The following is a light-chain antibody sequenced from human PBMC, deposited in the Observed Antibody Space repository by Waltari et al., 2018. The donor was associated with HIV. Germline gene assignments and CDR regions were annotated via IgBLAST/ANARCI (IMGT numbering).Light chain of an antibody. V-gene: IGKV1-9*01. CDR2: AAS. CDR3: QQLNSYPIT. CDR1: QDISSS. J-gene: IGKJ5*01. Sequence: DIQLTQSPSFLSASVGDRVTITCRASQDISSSLAWYQQKPGKAPNLLIYAASILQSGVPSRFSGSGSGTEFTLTLAGLQVEDFATYYCQQLNSYPITFGQGTRLEIK.